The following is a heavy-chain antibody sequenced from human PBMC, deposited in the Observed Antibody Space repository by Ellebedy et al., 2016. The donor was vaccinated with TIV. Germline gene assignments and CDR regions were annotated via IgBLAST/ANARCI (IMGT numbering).Heavy chain of an antibody. CDR2: INPSDNNT. D-gene: IGHD6-19*01. CDR3: ARGHSSGWYLSH. V-gene: IGHV1-46*01. J-gene: IGHJ4*02. CDR1: GYTFTSNY. Sequence: AASVKVSCKASGYTFTSNYMHWVRQAPGQGLEWMGIINPSDNNTNYAQKFQGRVTLTRDTSTSTVYMEVTSLRSEDTAVYYCARGHSSGWYLSHWGRGTLVTVSS.